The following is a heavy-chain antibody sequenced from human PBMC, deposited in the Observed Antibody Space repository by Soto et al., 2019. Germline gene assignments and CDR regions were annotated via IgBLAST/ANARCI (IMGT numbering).Heavy chain of an antibody. CDR3: AKAARYCSGGSCYPHPFDT. D-gene: IGHD2-15*01. J-gene: IGHJ3*02. V-gene: IGHV3-23*01. CDR2: ISGNGGTT. CDR1: GFTFSTYA. Sequence: GGSLRLSCAASGFTFSTYAMSWVRQAPGKGLEWVSAISGNGGTTYYADSVKGRFTISRDNSKNTLYLQMNSLRAEDAAVYYCAKAARYCSGGSCYPHPFDTWCQGTMVTIS.